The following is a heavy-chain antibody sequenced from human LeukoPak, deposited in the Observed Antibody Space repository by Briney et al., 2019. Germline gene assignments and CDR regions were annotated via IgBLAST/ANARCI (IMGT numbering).Heavy chain of an antibody. V-gene: IGHV4-59*01. J-gene: IGHJ4*02. D-gene: IGHD6-13*01. Sequence: SETLSLTCTVSGGSISSYSCSRIRQPPGKGLEWLGYIYYSGTTRYNPSLKSRVTISVDTSKNQFSLKLGSVTAADTAVYYCARFAAAGPFDYWGQGTLVTVSS. CDR2: IYYSGTT. CDR3: ARFAAAGPFDY. CDR1: GGSISSYS.